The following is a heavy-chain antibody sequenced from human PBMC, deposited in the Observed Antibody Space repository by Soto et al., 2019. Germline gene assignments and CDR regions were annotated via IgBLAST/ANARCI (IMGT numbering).Heavy chain of an antibody. CDR3: AARPYYYGSGSYYNPSLDY. V-gene: IGHV1-58*01. J-gene: IGHJ4*02. Sequence: SVKVSCKASGFTFTSSAVQWVRQARGQRLEWIGWIVVGSGNTNYAQKFQERVTITRDMSTSTAYMELSSLRSEDTAVYYCAARPYYYGSGSYYNPSLDYWCQGTLVTV. D-gene: IGHD3-10*01. CDR1: GFTFTSSA. CDR2: IVVGSGNT.